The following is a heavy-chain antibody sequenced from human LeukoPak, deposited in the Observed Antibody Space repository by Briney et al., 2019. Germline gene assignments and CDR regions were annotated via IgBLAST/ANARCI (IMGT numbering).Heavy chain of an antibody. D-gene: IGHD6-19*01. V-gene: IGHV3-74*01. Sequence: GGSLRLSCAASGFTFSSYWMHWVRQAPGKGLVWVSRVNSDGSSTYYADSVKGRFTISRDSAKNTLYLQMNSLRAEDTAVYYCSRAGHYYYGMDVWGQGTTVTVSS. CDR1: GFTFSSYW. J-gene: IGHJ6*02. CDR3: SRAGHYYYGMDV. CDR2: VNSDGSST.